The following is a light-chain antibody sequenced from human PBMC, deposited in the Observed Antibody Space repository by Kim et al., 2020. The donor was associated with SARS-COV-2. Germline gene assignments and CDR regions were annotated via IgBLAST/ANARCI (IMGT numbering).Light chain of an antibody. J-gene: IGLJ1*01. V-gene: IGLV1-51*01. CDR2: DNN. CDR1: STNIGKNY. CDR3: GTWDSSLSAV. Sequence: PGKKVTISCSGSSTNIGKNYVSWYQQLPATAPKLLIYDNNKRPSGIPDRFSGSKSGTSATLAITGLQTRDEADYYCGTWDSSLSAVFGTGTKVTVL.